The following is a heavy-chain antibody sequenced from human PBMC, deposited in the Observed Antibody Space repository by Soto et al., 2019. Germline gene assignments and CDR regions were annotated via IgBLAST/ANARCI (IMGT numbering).Heavy chain of an antibody. CDR3: ARGPMVRGVLAYYYYGMGV. CDR1: GGTFSSYA. CDR2: IIPIFGTA. J-gene: IGHJ6*02. V-gene: IGHV1-69*13. D-gene: IGHD3-10*01. Sequence: SVKVSCKASGGTFSSYAISWVRQAPGQGLEWMGGIIPIFGTANYAQKFQGRVTITADESTSTAYMELSSLRSEDTAVYYCARGPMVRGVLAYYYYGMGVWGQGTTVTVSS.